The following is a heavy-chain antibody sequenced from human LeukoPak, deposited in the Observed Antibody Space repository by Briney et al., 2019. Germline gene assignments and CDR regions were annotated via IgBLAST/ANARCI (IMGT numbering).Heavy chain of an antibody. Sequence: SETLSLTCTVSGGSISSYYWRWIRQPPGKGLEWMGYIYYSGSTNYNPSLKSRVTISVDTSKNQFSLKLSSVTAADTAVYYCARHGYSGSYLNAFDIWGQGTMVTVSS. J-gene: IGHJ3*02. V-gene: IGHV4-59*08. CDR2: IYYSGST. CDR3: ARHGYSGSYLNAFDI. CDR1: GGSISSYY. D-gene: IGHD1-26*01.